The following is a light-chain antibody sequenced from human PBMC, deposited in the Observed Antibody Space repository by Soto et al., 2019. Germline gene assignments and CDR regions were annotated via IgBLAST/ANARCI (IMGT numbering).Light chain of an antibody. CDR1: NVGSKS. CDR2: DDS. V-gene: IGLV3-21*02. Sequence: SYELTQPPSVSVAPGQTARITCGGNNVGSKSVNWYQQKPGQAPVLVVYDDSDRPSGIPELFSGSNSGNTATLTISRGEAGDEADYYCQGWDSSSDHYVFGTGTKLTVL. J-gene: IGLJ1*01. CDR3: QGWDSSSDHYV.